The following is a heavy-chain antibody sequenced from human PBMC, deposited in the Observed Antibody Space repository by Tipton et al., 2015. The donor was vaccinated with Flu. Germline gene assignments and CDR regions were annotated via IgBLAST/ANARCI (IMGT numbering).Heavy chain of an antibody. CDR3: ARRGLYVNPRFDD. CDR2: LSYSGNSFSGST. Sequence: TLSLTCSVSGVSISDYYWSWIRQPPGKGLEWIGFLSYSGNSFSGSTSYNPSLQSRVTLSEDTSKNQFSLKLTSVTAADTAVYYCARRGLYVNPRFDDWGQGTLVTVSS. J-gene: IGHJ4*02. D-gene: IGHD3-16*01. V-gene: IGHV4-59*08. CDR1: GVSISDYY.